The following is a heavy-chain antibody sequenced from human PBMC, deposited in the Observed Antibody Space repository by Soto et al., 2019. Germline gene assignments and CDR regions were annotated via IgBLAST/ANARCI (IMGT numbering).Heavy chain of an antibody. CDR3: ARSRRSWFDP. CDR2: INPSGST. J-gene: IGHJ5*02. CDR1: GGSFSGYY. V-gene: IGHV4-34*01. Sequence: QVQLQQWGAGLLKPSETLSLTCAVYGGSFSGYYWSWIRQPPGKGLEWIGEINPSGSTNYNPSLKRRVTISVDTSKNQFSLTLSSVTAADTAVYYCARSRRSWFDPWGQGTLVTVSS.